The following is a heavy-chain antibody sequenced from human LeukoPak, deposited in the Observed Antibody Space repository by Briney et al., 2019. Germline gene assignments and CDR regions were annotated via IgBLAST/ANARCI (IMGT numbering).Heavy chain of an antibody. CDR2: IYSGGST. Sequence: TGGSLRLSCAASGFTVSNTYMTWVRQAPGKGLEWVSVIYSGGSTYYADSAKGRFTISRDNSKNTLYLQMNRLRAEDTAVYYCARQYGSGRPIDYWGQGTLVTVSS. CDR1: GFTVSNTY. D-gene: IGHD3-10*01. V-gene: IGHV3-66*04. J-gene: IGHJ4*02. CDR3: ARQYGSGRPIDY.